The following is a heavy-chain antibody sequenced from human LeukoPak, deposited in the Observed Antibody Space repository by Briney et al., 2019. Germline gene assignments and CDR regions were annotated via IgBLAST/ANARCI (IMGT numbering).Heavy chain of an antibody. J-gene: IGHJ4*02. Sequence: PSETLSLTCSISGGSINSSSWSWFRQPPPQGLEWIAYMYYTGTTKYNPSLSSRVTISVDASKNQFSLKLTSVTAADTAVYYCARGYTYGDFWGPGTLVTVSS. V-gene: IGHV4-59*08. CDR3: ARGYTYGDF. D-gene: IGHD5-18*01. CDR1: GGSINSSS. CDR2: MYYTGTT.